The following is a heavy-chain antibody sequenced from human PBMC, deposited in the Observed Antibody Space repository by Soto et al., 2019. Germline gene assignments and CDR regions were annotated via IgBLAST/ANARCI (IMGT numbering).Heavy chain of an antibody. CDR2: IYYSGST. CDR3: ASQYYYDSSGYYSDDY. V-gene: IGHV4-39*01. Sequence: PETLSLTCTVSGGSISSSSYYWGWIRQPPGKGLEWIGSIYYSGSTYYNPSLKSRVTISVDTSKNQFSLKLSSVTAADTAVYYCASQYYYDSSGYYSDDYWGQGTLVTVS. CDR1: GGSISSSSYY. D-gene: IGHD3-22*01. J-gene: IGHJ4*02.